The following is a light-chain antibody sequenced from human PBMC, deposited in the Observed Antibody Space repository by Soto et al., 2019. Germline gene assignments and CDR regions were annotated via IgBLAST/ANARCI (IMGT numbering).Light chain of an antibody. CDR1: QNIRTS. Sequence: EIVMTQSSATLSVSPGERATLSCRASQNIRTSLAWYQQKPGQPPRLLIYGASTRATGIPARFSGSGSGTEFTLTISSLQSEDSAVYYCQQYHNWLTFGGGTKVEIK. J-gene: IGKJ4*01. CDR3: QQYHNWLT. CDR2: GAS. V-gene: IGKV3-15*01.